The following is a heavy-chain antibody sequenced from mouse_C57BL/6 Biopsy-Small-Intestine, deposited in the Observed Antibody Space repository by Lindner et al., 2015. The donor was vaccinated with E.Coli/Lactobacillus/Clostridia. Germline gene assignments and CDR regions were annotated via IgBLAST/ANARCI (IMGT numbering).Heavy chain of an antibody. CDR3: ARSKYAMDY. D-gene: IGHD1-3*01. Sequence: VQLQESGPVLVKPGASVKMSCKASGYTFTDYYMNWVKQRPGKGLEWIGQIYPGDGDTNYNGKFKGKATLTADKSSSTAYMQLSSLTSEDSAVYFCARSKYAMDYWGQGTSVTVSS. J-gene: IGHJ4*01. V-gene: IGHV1-80*01. CDR1: GYTFTDYY. CDR2: IYPGDGDT.